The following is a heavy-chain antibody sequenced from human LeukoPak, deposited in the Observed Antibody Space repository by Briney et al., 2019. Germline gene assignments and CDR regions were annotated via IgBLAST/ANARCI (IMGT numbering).Heavy chain of an antibody. V-gene: IGHV1-46*01. CDR2: INPSGGST. J-gene: IGHJ4*02. CDR3: VRGGRINPYDY. D-gene: IGHD3-10*01. Sequence: ASVKVSCKASGYTFTSYYIHWVRQAPGQGLEWMGIINPSGGSTTYAQKFQGRVTMTTDTSTSTAYMELRSLRSDDTAVYYCVRGGRINPYDYWGQGTLVTVSS. CDR1: GYTFTSYY.